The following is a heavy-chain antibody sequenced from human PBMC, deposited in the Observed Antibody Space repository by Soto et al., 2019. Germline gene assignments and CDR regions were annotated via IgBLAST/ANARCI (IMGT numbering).Heavy chain of an antibody. V-gene: IGHV4-34*01. Sequence: SETLSLTCAVYGGSFSGYYWSWIRQPPGRGLEWIGEINHSGSTNYNPSLKSRVTISVDTSKNQFSLKLSSVTAADTAVYYCARGPRGRNWFDPWGQGTLVTVSS. CDR2: INHSGST. J-gene: IGHJ5*02. CDR1: GGSFSGYY. CDR3: ARGPRGRNWFDP.